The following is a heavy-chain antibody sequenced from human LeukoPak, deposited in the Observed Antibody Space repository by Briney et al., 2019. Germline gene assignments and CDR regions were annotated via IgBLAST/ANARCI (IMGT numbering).Heavy chain of an antibody. CDR1: GFTFATDS. J-gene: IGHJ6*02. CDR3: ARDPLNSSGWYKSMDV. Sequence: PGGSLRLSCAASGFTFATDSMNWVRQAPGKGLEWVSSISSSSYHIYYADSVKGRFTIARDNAKNSLYLQMHSLRSEDTAVYYCARDPLNSSGWYKSMDVWGQGTTVTVSS. D-gene: IGHD6-19*01. V-gene: IGHV3-21*01. CDR2: ISSSSYHI.